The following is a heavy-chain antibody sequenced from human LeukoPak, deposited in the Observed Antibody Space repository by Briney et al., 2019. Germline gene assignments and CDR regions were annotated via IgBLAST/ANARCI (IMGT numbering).Heavy chain of an antibody. CDR2: ISGRGGST. V-gene: IGHV3-23*01. J-gene: IGHJ4*02. D-gene: IGHD7-27*01. Sequence: GGSLRLSCAASGFTFSSYAMSWVRQAPGKGLEWVSAISGRGGSTYYADSVKGRFTISRDNSKNTLYLQMNSLRAEDTAVYYCASQTGDGSLFDYWGQGTLVTVSS. CDR1: GFTFSSYA. CDR3: ASQTGDGSLFDY.